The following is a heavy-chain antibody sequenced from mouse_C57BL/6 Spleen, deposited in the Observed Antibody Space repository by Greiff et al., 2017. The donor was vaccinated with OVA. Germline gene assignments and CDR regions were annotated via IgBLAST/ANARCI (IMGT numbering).Heavy chain of an antibody. D-gene: IGHD1-1*01. CDR2: ISSGSSTI. J-gene: IGHJ2*01. V-gene: IGHV5-17*01. CDR1: GFTFSDYG. CDR3: ARSSSYYGSSYGSYYFDD. Sequence: EVKLMESGGGLVKPGGSLKLSCAASGFTFSDYGMHWVRQAPEKGLEWVAYISSGSSTIYYADTVKGRFTISRDNAKNTLFLQMTSLRSEDTAMYYCARSSSYYGSSYGSYYFDDWGQGTTRTVSS.